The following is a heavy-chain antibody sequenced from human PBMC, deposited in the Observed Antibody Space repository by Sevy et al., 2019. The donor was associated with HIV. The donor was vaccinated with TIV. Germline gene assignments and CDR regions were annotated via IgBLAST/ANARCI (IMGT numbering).Heavy chain of an antibody. V-gene: IGHV3-23*01. CDR1: GFTFSKYS. D-gene: IGHD2-8*01. J-gene: IGHJ4*02. CDR3: GGEGFTKPHGY. CDR2: LSFGCGEI. Sequence: GGSLRLSCAASGFTFSKYSMSWVRQPPGKGLEWVSTLSFGCGEINYADSVKGRFTISRDNSKSSVYLQMNNLRPEDTGVYYWGGEGFTKPHGYWGQGTLVTVSS.